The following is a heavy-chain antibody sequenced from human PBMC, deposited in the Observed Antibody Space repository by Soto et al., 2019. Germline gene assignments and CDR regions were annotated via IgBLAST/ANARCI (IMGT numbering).Heavy chain of an antibody. CDR1: GGTFSSYA. CDR2: IIPIFGTA. V-gene: IGHV1-69*06. CDR3: ARIMYSSGWYGNYYYYYGMDV. Sequence: SVKVSCKASGGTFSSYAISWVRQAPGQGLEWMGGIIPIFGTANYAQKFQGRVTITADKSTSTAYMELSSLRSEDTAVYYCARIMYSSGWYGNYYYYYGMDVWGQGTTVTVSS. J-gene: IGHJ6*02. D-gene: IGHD6-19*01.